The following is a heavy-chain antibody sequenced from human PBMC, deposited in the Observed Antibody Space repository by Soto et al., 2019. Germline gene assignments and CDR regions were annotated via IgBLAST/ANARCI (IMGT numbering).Heavy chain of an antibody. CDR2: IKSKTDGGTT. D-gene: IGHD5-12*01. CDR1: GFTFSNAW. V-gene: IGHV3-15*01. J-gene: IGHJ6*03. CDR3: TTGWWEVATGVYYYYYMDV. Sequence: EVQLVESGGGLVKPGGSLRLSCAASGFTFSNAWMSWVRQAPGKGLEWVGRIKSKTDGGTTDYAAPVKGRFTISRDDSKNTLYLQMNSLKTEDTAVYYCTTGWWEVATGVYYYYYMDVWGKGTTVTVSS.